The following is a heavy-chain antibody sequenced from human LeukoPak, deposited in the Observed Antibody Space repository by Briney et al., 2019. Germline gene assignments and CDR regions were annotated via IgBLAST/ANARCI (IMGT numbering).Heavy chain of an antibody. J-gene: IGHJ6*02. D-gene: IGHD2-2*02. CDR2: ISAYNGNT. CDR1: GYTFTSYG. CDR3: ARADCSSTSCYTGSLYYYGMDV. V-gene: IGHV1-18*01. Sequence: ASVKVSCKASGYTFTSYGISWVRQAPGQGLEWMGWISAYNGNTNYAQKLQGRVTMTTDTSTSTAYMELSSLRSEDTAVYYCARADCSSTSCYTGSLYYYGMDVWGQGTTVTVSS.